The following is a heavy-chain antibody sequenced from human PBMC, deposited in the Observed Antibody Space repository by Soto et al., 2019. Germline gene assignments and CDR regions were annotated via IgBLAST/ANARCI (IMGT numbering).Heavy chain of an antibody. CDR3: ARSSGTYPPSRYYYGLDV. J-gene: IGHJ6*02. Sequence: GASVKVSCKASGYTFTSYGFSWVRQAPGQGLEWMGWISAHNGDTIYAQKFQDRIPMTTDTSTNTAYLELRSLKSGDTAVFYCARSSGTYPPSRYYYGLDVWGQGTTVTVSS. CDR2: ISAHNGDT. V-gene: IGHV1-18*01. CDR1: GYTFTSYG. D-gene: IGHD1-26*01.